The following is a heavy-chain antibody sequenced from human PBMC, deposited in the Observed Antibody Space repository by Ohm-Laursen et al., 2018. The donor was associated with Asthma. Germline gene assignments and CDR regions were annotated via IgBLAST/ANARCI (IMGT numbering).Heavy chain of an antibody. D-gene: IGHD3-16*01. Sequence: GASVKVSCKASGYTFTSYGISWVRQAPGQGLEWMGWISAYNGNTNYAQKLQGRVTMTTDTSTSTAYMELRSLRSDDTAVYYCARAWGSDNYYYYGMDVWGQGTTVTVSS. CDR1: GYTFTSYG. CDR2: ISAYNGNT. V-gene: IGHV1-18*01. J-gene: IGHJ6*02. CDR3: ARAWGSDNYYYYGMDV.